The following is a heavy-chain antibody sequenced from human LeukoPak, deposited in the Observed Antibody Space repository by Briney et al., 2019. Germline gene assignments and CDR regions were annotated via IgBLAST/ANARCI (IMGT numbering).Heavy chain of an antibody. J-gene: IGHJ4*02. CDR3: ARGSGTTVTMGAPIFDS. Sequence: SETLSLTCTVSGYSISSGYYWGWIRQPPGKGLEWIGSIYHSGSTYYNPSLKSRVTISVDTSKNQFSLRLSSVTAADTAVYYCARGSGTTVTMGAPIFDSWGQGILVTVSS. V-gene: IGHV4-38-2*02. CDR1: GYSISSGYY. CDR2: IYHSGST. D-gene: IGHD4-17*01.